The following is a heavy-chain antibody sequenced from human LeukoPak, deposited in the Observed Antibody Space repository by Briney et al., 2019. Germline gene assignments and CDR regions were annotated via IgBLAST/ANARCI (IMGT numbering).Heavy chain of an antibody. V-gene: IGHV1-69*01. CDR2: IIPIFGTA. CDR3: ARGSGETGGYYYVY. J-gene: IGHJ4*02. D-gene: IGHD3-22*01. CDR1: GGSFSRYA. Sequence: ASVKVSCTASGGSFSRYAISWVRQAPGQGPEWMGGIIPIFGTANYAQKFQGRVTITADESTRTAYMELRTLRSEDTAIYYCARGSGETGGYYYVYWGRGTPVTVSS.